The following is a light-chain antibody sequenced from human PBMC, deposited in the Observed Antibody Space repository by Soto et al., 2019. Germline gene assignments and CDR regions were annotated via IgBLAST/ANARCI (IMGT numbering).Light chain of an antibody. CDR1: QSVSSSY. CDR3: QQYGSSPRT. V-gene: IGKV3-20*01. J-gene: IGKJ1*01. Sequence: EIVLTQSPGTLSLSPGERASLSCSASQSVSSSYLAWYQQQPGQAPRLLIYDASSRATGIPDRFSGSGSGTDFTLTISRLEPEYFAVYYCQQYGSSPRTFGQGTKVEIK. CDR2: DAS.